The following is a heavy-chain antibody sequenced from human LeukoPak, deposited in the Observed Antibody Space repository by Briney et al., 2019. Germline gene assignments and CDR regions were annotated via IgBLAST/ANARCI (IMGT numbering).Heavy chain of an antibody. Sequence: SETLSLTCTVSGGSLSSYYWSWIRQPPGKGLEWIGYIYTSGSTNYNPSLNNRVTMSVSTSKNQFSLKLTSVTAADTALYFCARVARYDMVFDSWGQGTLVIVSS. J-gene: IGHJ4*02. D-gene: IGHD3-9*01. V-gene: IGHV4-59*01. CDR1: GGSLSSYY. CDR2: IYTSGST. CDR3: ARVARYDMVFDS.